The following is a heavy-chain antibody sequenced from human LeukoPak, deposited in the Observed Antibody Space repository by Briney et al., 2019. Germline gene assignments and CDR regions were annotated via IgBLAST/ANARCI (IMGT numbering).Heavy chain of an antibody. CDR2: ISSSSSYI. V-gene: IGHV3-21*01. CDR3: ARVGVVGATPFDY. Sequence: GGSLRLSCAASGFTFSSYSMNWVRQAPGKGLEWVSSISSSSSYIYYADSVKGRFTISRDNAKNSLYLQMNSLRAEDTAVYYCARVGVVGATPFDYWGQGTLVTVSS. D-gene: IGHD1-26*01. J-gene: IGHJ4*02. CDR1: GFTFSSYS.